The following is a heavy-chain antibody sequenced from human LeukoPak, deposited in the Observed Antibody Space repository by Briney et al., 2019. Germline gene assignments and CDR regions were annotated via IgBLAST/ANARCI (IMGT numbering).Heavy chain of an antibody. CDR2: INWNGGST. Sequence: GGSLRLSCAASGFTFDDYGMSWVRQAPGKGLEWVSGINWNGGSTGYADSVKGRFTISRDNAKNSLYLQMNSLRAEDTALYYCAREPYNWNYGDAFDIWGQGTMVTVSS. D-gene: IGHD1-7*01. J-gene: IGHJ3*02. V-gene: IGHV3-20*04. CDR3: AREPYNWNYGDAFDI. CDR1: GFTFDDYG.